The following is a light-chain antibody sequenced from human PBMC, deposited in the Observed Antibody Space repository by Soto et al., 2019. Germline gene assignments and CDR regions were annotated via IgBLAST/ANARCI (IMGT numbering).Light chain of an antibody. CDR1: QSVSSY. Sequence: EIVLTQSPATLSLSPGERATLSCTASQSVSSYLAWYQQKPGQAPRLLIYDASNRATGIPARFSGSGSGTDFTLTISSLEPEDFAVYYYQQRSNWPPGYTFGQGTKLDIK. J-gene: IGKJ2*01. CDR2: DAS. V-gene: IGKV3-11*01. CDR3: QQRSNWPPGYT.